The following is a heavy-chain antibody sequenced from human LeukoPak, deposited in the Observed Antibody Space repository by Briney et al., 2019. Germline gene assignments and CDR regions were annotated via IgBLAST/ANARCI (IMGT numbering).Heavy chain of an antibody. J-gene: IGHJ5*02. CDR1: GGSISSSTYY. D-gene: IGHD1-14*01. Sequence: SETLSLTCTVSGGSISSSTYYWDWIRQSPGKGLEWIGNVHYSGETYYKSSFASRVTMSLDASRNQSSLKLTSVTAADTAVYYCARHPGRSNWFDTWGQGILVTFSS. CDR3: ARHPGRSNWFDT. V-gene: IGHV4-39*01. CDR2: VHYSGET.